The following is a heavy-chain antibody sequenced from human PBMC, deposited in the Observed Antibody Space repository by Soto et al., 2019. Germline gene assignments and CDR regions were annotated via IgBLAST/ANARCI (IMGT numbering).Heavy chain of an antibody. V-gene: IGHV4-34*01. CDR2: INHSGST. D-gene: IGHD6-6*01. CDR3: ARGGAARWHYYGMDV. Sequence: PSETLSLTCTVSDNSITTGSYYWSWIRQPPGKGLEWIGEINHSGSTNYNPSLKSRVTISVDTSKNQFSLKLSSVTAADTTVYYCARGGAARWHYYGMDVWGQGTTVTVSS. CDR1: DNSITTGSYY. J-gene: IGHJ6*02.